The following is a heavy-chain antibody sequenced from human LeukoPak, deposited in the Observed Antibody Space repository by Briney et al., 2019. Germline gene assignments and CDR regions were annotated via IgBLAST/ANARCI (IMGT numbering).Heavy chain of an antibody. J-gene: IGHJ5*02. CDR1: GGSFSGYY. V-gene: IGHV4-34*01. D-gene: IGHD2-2*01. Sequence: SETLSLTCAVYGGSFSGYYWSWIRQPPGKGLEWIGEINHSGSTNYNPSLKSRVTISVDTSKNQFSLKLSSVTAADTAVYYCAREVSYCSSTSCYGGPFDPWGQGTLVTVSS. CDR2: INHSGST. CDR3: AREVSYCSSTSCYGGPFDP.